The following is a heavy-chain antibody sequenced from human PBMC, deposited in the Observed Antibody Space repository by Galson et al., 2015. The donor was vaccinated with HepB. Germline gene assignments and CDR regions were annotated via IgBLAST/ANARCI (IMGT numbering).Heavy chain of an antibody. CDR2: IYYGGST. CDR3: ASDVDTAMDVRAFDI. D-gene: IGHD5-18*01. Sequence: SETLSLTCTVSGGSISSSSYYWGWVRQPPGKGLEWIGSIYYGGSTYYNPSLKSRVTISVDTSKNQFSLKLSSVTAADTAVYYCASDVDTAMDVRAFDIWGQGTMVTVSS. CDR1: GGSISSSSYY. J-gene: IGHJ3*02. V-gene: IGHV4-39*01.